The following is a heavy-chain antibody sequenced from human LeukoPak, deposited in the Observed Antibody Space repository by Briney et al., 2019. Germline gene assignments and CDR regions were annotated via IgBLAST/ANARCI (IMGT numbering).Heavy chain of an antibody. CDR2: IFYSGSA. CDR1: GGSISSSVYY. D-gene: IGHD6-19*01. CDR3: ARDRGSSGPNYFDY. J-gene: IGHJ4*02. V-gene: IGHV4-39*02. Sequence: SETLSLTCTVSGGSISSSVYYWDWIRQPPGKGLEWIGNIFYSGSAFCNPSLKSRVTMSVDTSKNQFSLRLSSVTAADTAVYYCARDRGSSGPNYFDYWGQGTLVTVSS.